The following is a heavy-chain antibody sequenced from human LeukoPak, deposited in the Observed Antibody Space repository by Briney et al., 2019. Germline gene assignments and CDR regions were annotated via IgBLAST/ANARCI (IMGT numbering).Heavy chain of an antibody. J-gene: IGHJ5*02. Sequence: GGSLRLSCAASGFTFSSYAMSWVRQAPGKGLEWVSAISGSGGSTYYADSVKGRFTISRDNSKNTLYLQMNSLRAEDTAVYYCAKDNVDTAMAKGWPPVDWFDPWGQGTLVTVSS. CDR2: ISGSGGST. CDR1: GFTFSSYA. D-gene: IGHD5-18*01. CDR3: AKDNVDTAMAKGWPPVDWFDP. V-gene: IGHV3-23*01.